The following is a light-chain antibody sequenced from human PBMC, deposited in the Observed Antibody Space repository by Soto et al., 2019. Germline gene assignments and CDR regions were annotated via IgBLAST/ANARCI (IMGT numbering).Light chain of an antibody. CDR1: SSDIGDYTH. J-gene: IGLJ2*01. CDR2: EVS. CDR3: CSYTSISTSAV. Sequence: QSVLTQPASVSGSPGQSITISCTGTSSDIGDYTHVSWYQQHPGKAPKLIIYEVSDRPSGVSNRFSGSKSGNTASLTISGXXTEDEADYYCCSYTSISTSAVFGGGX. V-gene: IGLV2-14*01.